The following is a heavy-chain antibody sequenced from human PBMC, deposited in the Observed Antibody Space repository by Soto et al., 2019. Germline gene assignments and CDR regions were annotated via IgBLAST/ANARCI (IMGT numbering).Heavy chain of an antibody. Sequence: QVQLVESGGGVVQPGRSLRLSCAASGFPFTTYGMHWVREGPGKGLDWVAAISYDGSNKFYADSVKGRFTISRDNSKNTLYLQMNSVRPEDTALYYCVGGQYYFDYRGQGTLVIVSS. V-gene: IGHV3-30*03. J-gene: IGHJ4*02. CDR2: ISYDGSNK. CDR3: VGGQYYFDY. D-gene: IGHD3-10*01. CDR1: GFPFTTYG.